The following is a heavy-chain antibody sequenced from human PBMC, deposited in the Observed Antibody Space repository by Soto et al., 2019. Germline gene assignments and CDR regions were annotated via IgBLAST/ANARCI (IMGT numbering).Heavy chain of an antibody. J-gene: IGHJ5*02. D-gene: IGHD3-10*01. Sequence: SETLSLTCTVSGGSITNNNYYWAWIRQPPGKGLEWIGSIYYSENTYYNPSLQSRVTLSVDTSKNQFSLKMSSVTAADTAVYYCARLKAVTGAADWFDPWGQGTLVTVSS. CDR1: GGSITNNNYY. CDR3: ARLKAVTGAADWFDP. V-gene: IGHV4-39*01. CDR2: IYYSENT.